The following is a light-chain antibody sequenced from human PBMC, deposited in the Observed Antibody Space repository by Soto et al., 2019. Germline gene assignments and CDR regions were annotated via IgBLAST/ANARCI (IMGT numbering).Light chain of an antibody. J-gene: IGLJ2*01. Sequence: GQSVTISCTGTSRDVGGYNYVSWYQQHPGKAPKLMIYEVSKRPSGVPYRFSGSKSGNTASLTVSGLQAEDEADYYCSSYAGSNNLVFGGGTKLTVL. V-gene: IGLV2-8*01. CDR2: EVS. CDR1: SRDVGGYNY. CDR3: SSYAGSNNLV.